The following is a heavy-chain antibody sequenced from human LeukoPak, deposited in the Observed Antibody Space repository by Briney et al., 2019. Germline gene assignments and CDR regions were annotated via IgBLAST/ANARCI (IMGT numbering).Heavy chain of an antibody. CDR3: AREGSSGYYPY. D-gene: IGHD3-22*01. V-gene: IGHV3-30-3*01. J-gene: IGHJ4*02. CDR1: AFTFSSYS. CDR2: ISYDGSEK. Sequence: QPGRSLRLSCAASAFTFSSYSMHWVRQAPGKGLEWVAVISYDGSEKHYADPVKGRFTISRDNSKNTLYLQMNSLRAEDTAVYYCAREGSSGYYPYWGQGILVTVSS.